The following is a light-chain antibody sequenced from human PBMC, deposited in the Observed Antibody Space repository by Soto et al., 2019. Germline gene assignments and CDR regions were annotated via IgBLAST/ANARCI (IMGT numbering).Light chain of an antibody. Sequence: EIVMMQSPATLSVSPGERDTLSCRASQSVSSNLAWYQQKPGQTPRLLIYGVSTRATGIPARFSGSGSGTEFTLTISSLQSEDFAIYYCQQYNSWPPMYTFGQGTKLEIK. J-gene: IGKJ2*01. CDR2: GVS. CDR1: QSVSSN. V-gene: IGKV3-15*01. CDR3: QQYNSWPPMYT.